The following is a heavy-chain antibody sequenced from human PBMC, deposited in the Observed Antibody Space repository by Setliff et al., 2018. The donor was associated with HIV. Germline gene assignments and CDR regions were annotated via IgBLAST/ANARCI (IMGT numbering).Heavy chain of an antibody. D-gene: IGHD7-27*01. J-gene: IGHJ3*02. CDR2: IYTSGGI. V-gene: IGHV4-4*07. CDR1: GGSISSYY. Sequence: SETLSLTCTVSGGSISSYYWSWIRQPAGKGLEWIGRIYTSGGIKYNPSLKSRVTMSIDTSKNQFSLKLSSLTAADTAVYYCARLWGSAQAFDIWGQGTMVTVSS. CDR3: ARLWGSAQAFDI.